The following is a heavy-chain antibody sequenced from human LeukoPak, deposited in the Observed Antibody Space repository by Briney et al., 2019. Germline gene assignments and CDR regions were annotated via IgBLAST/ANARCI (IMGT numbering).Heavy chain of an antibody. Sequence: GGSLRPSCAASGFTFRSYAMSWVRQDPGKGLEWVSSISSSSSYIYYADSVKGRFTISRDNAKNSLYLQMNSLRAEDTAVYYCARDRGVGATRGDYWGQGTLVTVSS. CDR3: ARDRGVGATRGDY. V-gene: IGHV3-21*01. CDR1: GFTFRSYA. J-gene: IGHJ4*02. D-gene: IGHD1-26*01. CDR2: ISSSSSYI.